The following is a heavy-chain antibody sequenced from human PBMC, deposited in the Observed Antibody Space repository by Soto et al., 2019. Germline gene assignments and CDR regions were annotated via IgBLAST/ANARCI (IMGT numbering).Heavy chain of an antibody. J-gene: IGHJ4*02. V-gene: IGHV1-3*01. CDR1: GYTFTSYA. Sequence: GASVKVSCKASGYTFTSYAMHWVRQAPGQRLEWMGWINAGNGNTKYSQKFQGRVTITRDTSASTAYMELSSLRSEDTAVYYCARDFPPRIAVAGLGYWGQGTLVTVSS. CDR3: ARDFPPRIAVAGLGY. D-gene: IGHD6-19*01. CDR2: INAGNGNT.